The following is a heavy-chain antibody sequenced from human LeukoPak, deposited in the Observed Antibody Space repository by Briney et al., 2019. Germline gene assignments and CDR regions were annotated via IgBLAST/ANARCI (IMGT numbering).Heavy chain of an antibody. CDR2: ISGSGGST. CDR1: GFTFSSYA. CDR3: ARIPSVGRNYYYYYYMDV. J-gene: IGHJ6*03. Sequence: GGSLRLSCAASGFTFSSYAMSWVRQAPGKGLEWVSAISGSGGSTYYADSVKGRFTISRDNSKNTLYLQMNSLRAEDTAVYYCARIPSVGRNYYYYYYMDVWGKGTTVTVSS. D-gene: IGHD1-26*01. V-gene: IGHV3-23*01.